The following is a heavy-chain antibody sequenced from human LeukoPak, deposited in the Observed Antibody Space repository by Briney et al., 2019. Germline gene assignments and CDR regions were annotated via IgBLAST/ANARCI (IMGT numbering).Heavy chain of an antibody. CDR2: IHYTGST. Sequence: PSETLSLTCIVSGGYISSEYWSWLRQPPGKGLEWIGYIHYTGSTNYNPSLKSRVTISIDTSKTQFSLRLSSVTAADTAIYYCATLRGSASAVLDNWGQGNLVTVSS. CDR3: ATLRGSASAVLDN. J-gene: IGHJ4*02. V-gene: IGHV4-59*08. D-gene: IGHD4/OR15-4a*01. CDR1: GGYISSEY.